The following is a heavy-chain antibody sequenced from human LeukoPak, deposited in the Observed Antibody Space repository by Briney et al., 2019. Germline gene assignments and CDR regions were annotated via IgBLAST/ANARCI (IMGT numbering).Heavy chain of an antibody. V-gene: IGHV3-23*05. J-gene: IGHJ4*02. D-gene: IGHD2-21*01. CDR1: GFTFSAYA. CDR3: ARASGPFDY. Sequence: PGGSLRLSCEASGFTFSAYAMTWVRQAPGKGREWVSSIGSDNKTHYSESVKGRFAISRDNSKSMLFLQLNSLRAEDTALYYCARASGPFDYWGQGTLVTVSS. CDR2: IGSDNKT.